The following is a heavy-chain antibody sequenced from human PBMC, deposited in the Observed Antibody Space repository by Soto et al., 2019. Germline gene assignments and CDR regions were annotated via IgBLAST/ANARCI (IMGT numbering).Heavy chain of an antibody. CDR2: IYYSGST. Sequence: EWIGYIYYSGSTYYNPSLKSRVTISVDTSKNQFSLKLSSVTAADTAVYYCAREKVGESRYNWFDPWGQGTLVTVSS. J-gene: IGHJ5*02. CDR3: AREKVGESRYNWFDP. V-gene: IGHV4-31*02. D-gene: IGHD3-10*01.